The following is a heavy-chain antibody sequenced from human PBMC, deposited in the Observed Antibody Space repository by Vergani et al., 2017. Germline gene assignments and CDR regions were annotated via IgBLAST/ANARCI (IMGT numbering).Heavy chain of an antibody. D-gene: IGHD3-10*01. CDR2: ISWNSGST. Sequence: EVQLVESGGGLVQPGRSLRLFCAASGFTFDDYAMHWVRQAPGKGLERVSGISWNSGSTGYADSVKGRFTISRDNAKNSLYLQMNSLRAEDTALYYCAKDVMVRELSYGMDVWGQGTTVTVSS. V-gene: IGHV3-9*01. CDR3: AKDVMVRELSYGMDV. J-gene: IGHJ6*02. CDR1: GFTFDDYA.